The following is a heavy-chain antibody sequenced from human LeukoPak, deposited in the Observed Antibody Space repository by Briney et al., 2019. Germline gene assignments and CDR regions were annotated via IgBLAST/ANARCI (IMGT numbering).Heavy chain of an antibody. J-gene: IGHJ4*02. V-gene: IGHV3-23*01. CDR1: GFIFSIYA. CDR3: VQETGHNWDYLDY. CDR2: VTNSGGST. D-gene: IGHD1-1*01. Sequence: PGGSLRLSCAASGFIFSIYAMSWVRQAPGKGLEWVSSVTNSGGSTYYADSVKGRFAISRDNSKNTLYLQMNTLRADDTAVYYCVQETGHNWDYLDYWGQGTLVTVSS.